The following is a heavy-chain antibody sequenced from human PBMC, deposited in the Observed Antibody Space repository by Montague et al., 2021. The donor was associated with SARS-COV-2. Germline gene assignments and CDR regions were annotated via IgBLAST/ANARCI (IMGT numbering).Heavy chain of an antibody. J-gene: IGHJ4*02. Sequence: SETLSLTCTFSGGSISTIVNFWGWIRQPPGKGLEWIGSISYTGSTYHNPSLKSRVTMSVDTSKNQFSLKLNSVTAADTAVYYCARSGDRGTTVRYLYWGQGTLVTVSS. CDR3: ARSGDRGTTVRYLY. V-gene: IGHV4-39*07. D-gene: IGHD4-11*01. CDR1: GGSISTIVNF. CDR2: ISYTGST.